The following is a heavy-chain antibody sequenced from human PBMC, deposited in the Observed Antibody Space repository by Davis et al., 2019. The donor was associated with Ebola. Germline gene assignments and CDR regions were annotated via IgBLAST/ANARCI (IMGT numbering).Heavy chain of an antibody. CDR2: ISSHSDYI. Sequence: GESLKISCAGSEIPFTTYSFNWVRQAPGKGLELVSSISSHSDYIYYADSVKGRFTISRDNAKNSLYLQMNSLRDEDTAVYYCARDPPWGSKLFDYWGQGTLVTVSS. CDR1: EIPFTTYS. J-gene: IGHJ4*02. D-gene: IGHD7-27*01. V-gene: IGHV3-21*01. CDR3: ARDPPWGSKLFDY.